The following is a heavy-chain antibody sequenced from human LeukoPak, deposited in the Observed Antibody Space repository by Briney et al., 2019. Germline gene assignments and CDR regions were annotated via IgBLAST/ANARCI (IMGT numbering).Heavy chain of an antibody. D-gene: IGHD2-21*01. Sequence: GGSLRLSCEASQFTFSRFAMSWIRQAPGTGLEWVSTLSGSGTATYYADSVKGRFTTSRDNSKDTLYLQMDNLRADVTAVYYCAKHLGSHSFLFYYMDVWGTGTSVTVSS. CDR2: LSGSGTAT. V-gene: IGHV3-23*01. CDR1: QFTFSRFA. CDR3: AKHLGSHSFLFYYMDV. J-gene: IGHJ6*03.